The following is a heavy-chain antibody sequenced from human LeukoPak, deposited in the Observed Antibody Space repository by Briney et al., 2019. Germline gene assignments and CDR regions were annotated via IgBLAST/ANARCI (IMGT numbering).Heavy chain of an antibody. D-gene: IGHD1-26*01. CDR2: VYTNGDT. Sequence: SETLSLTCTVSGGSMSNFYWSWIRQPAGKGLQWIGRVYTNGDTNYISSLKSRVTVSVDTSRNQSSLKLSSVTAADTAVYYCARGGAYQSDHSHFYQFMDVWGKGTTVTVSS. CDR1: GGSMSNFY. CDR3: ARGGAYQSDHSHFYQFMDV. J-gene: IGHJ6*03. V-gene: IGHV4-4*07.